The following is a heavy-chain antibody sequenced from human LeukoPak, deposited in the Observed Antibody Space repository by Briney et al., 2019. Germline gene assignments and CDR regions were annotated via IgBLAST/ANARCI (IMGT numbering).Heavy chain of an antibody. V-gene: IGHV4-38-2*02. D-gene: IGHD1-26*01. CDR3: ARDRFRGSYFDY. Sequence: SETLSLTCTVSGYSISSGYYWDWIRPPPGKGLEWIGSIYHSGSTYYNPSLKSRVTISVDTSKNQFSLKLSSVTAADTAVYYCARDRFRGSYFDYWGQGTLVTVSS. J-gene: IGHJ4*02. CDR2: IYHSGST. CDR1: GYSISSGYY.